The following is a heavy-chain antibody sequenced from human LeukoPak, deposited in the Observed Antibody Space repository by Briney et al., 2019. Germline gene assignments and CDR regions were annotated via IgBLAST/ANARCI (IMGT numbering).Heavy chain of an antibody. CDR1: GGSISSGGYS. CDR2: IYHSGST. J-gene: IGHJ4*02. Sequence: SQTLSLTCAVSGGSISSGGYSWSWIRQPPGKGLEWIGYIYHSGSTYYNPSLKSRVTISVDRSKNQFSLKLSSVTAADTAVYYCASEDTAIVFNYWGQGTLVTVSS. CDR3: ASEDTAIVFNY. D-gene: IGHD5-18*01. V-gene: IGHV4-30-2*01.